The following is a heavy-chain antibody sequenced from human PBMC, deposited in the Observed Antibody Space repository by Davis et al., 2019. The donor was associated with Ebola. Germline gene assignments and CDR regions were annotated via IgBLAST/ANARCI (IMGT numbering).Heavy chain of an antibody. D-gene: IGHD2-15*01. J-gene: IGHJ6*02. CDR3: ARDRVGPYYYYGMDV. V-gene: IGHV4-31*11. CDR2: IYYSGST. Sequence: SETLSLTCAVYGGSFSGYYWSWIRQHPGKGLEWIGYIYYSGSTYYNPSLKSRVTISVDTYKNQFSLKLRSVTAADTAVYYCARDRVGPYYYYGMDVWGQGTTVTVSS. CDR1: GGSFSGYY.